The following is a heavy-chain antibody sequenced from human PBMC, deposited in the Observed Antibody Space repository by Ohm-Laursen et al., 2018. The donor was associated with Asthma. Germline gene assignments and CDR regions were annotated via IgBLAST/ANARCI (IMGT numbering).Heavy chain of an antibody. CDR2: ISYDGSNK. CDR1: GFTFSSYG. D-gene: IGHD2-8*01. Sequence: SLRLSCTASGFTFSSYGMHWVRQAPGKGLEWVAVISYDGSNKYYADSVKGRFTISRDNSKDTLYLQMNSLRTEDTALYYCAKGVGVRYYYYAMDVWGQGTTVTVSS. J-gene: IGHJ6*02. V-gene: IGHV3-30*18. CDR3: AKGVGVRYYYYAMDV.